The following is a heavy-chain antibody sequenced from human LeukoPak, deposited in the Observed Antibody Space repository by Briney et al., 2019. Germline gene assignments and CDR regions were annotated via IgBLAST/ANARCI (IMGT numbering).Heavy chain of an antibody. D-gene: IGHD3-22*01. CDR3: ARGHSSGPGEY. CDR2: ISAYNGNT. CDR1: GYTFTSYG. Sequence: EASVKVSCKASGYTFTSYGISWVRQAPGRGPEWMGWISAYNGNTNYAQKLQGRVTMTTDTSTSSAYMELRSLRSDDTAVYYCARGHSSGPGEYWGQGTLVTVSS. J-gene: IGHJ4*02. V-gene: IGHV1-18*01.